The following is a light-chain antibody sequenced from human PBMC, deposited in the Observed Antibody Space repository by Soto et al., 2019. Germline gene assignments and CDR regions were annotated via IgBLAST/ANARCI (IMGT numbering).Light chain of an antibody. CDR1: QSVSNNY. CDR2: GAS. V-gene: IGKV3-20*01. Sequence: EIVFTQSPGTLSLSPGARATLSCRASQSVSNNYLAWYQQKPGQAPRLLIYGASNRATGIPDRFSGRGSGTDFTLTISRLEPEDSAVYYCQQRRSWPPITFGGGTRVDIK. J-gene: IGKJ4*01. CDR3: QQRRSWPPIT.